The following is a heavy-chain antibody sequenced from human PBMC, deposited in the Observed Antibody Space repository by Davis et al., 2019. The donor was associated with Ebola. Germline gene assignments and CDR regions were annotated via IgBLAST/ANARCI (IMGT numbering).Heavy chain of an antibody. Sequence: SLTLSCPPSAFTLTNYAMNWVRHAPGKWLEWVAVISSDGTNKYYADSVKGRFTISRDNSTHTLYLQRNSLRPDDTALYYCARMELRGDSGSAFDIWGQGTMVTVSS. J-gene: IGHJ3*02. CDR3: ARMELRGDSGSAFDI. CDR2: ISSDGTNK. CDR1: AFTLTNYA. V-gene: IGHV3-30-3*01. D-gene: IGHD1-7*01.